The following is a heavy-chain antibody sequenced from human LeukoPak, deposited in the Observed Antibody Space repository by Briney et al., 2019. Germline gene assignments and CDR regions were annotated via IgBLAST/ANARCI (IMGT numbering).Heavy chain of an antibody. CDR2: ISGSGGST. CDR3: AKDPSSSWYGDI. D-gene: IGHD6-13*01. Sequence: PGGSLRLSCAASGFTFSSYGMSWVRQAPGKGLEWVSAISGSGGSTYYADSVKGRFTISRDNSKNTLYLQMNSLRAEDTAVYYCAKDPSSSWYGDIWGQGTMVTVSS. J-gene: IGHJ3*02. V-gene: IGHV3-23*01. CDR1: GFTFSSYG.